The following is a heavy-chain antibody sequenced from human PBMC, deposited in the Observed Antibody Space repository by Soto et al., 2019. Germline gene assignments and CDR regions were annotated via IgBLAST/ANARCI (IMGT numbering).Heavy chain of an antibody. Sequence: SETLSLTCAFSVYSISSGYYWGWIRQPPGKGLEWIGSIYHSGSTYYNPSLKSRVTISVDTSKNQFSLKLSSVTAADTAVYYCARDTVTSPYYDILTAYYHYYGMDVWGQGTTVTVSS. V-gene: IGHV4-38-2*02. CDR3: ARDTVTSPYYDILTAYYHYYGMDV. CDR2: IYHSGST. J-gene: IGHJ6*01. CDR1: VYSISSGYY. D-gene: IGHD3-9*01.